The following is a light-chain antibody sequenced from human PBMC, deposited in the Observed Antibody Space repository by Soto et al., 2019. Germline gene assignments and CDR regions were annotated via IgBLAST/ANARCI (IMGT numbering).Light chain of an antibody. Sequence: QSALAQPASVSGSPGQSIAISCTGTSSDVGSYNSVSWYQQYPGKAPTLMIHDVNKRPSGVSDRFSGSKSGNMASLTISGLQAEDEADYYCSSFTNSISYVFGGGTQLTVL. V-gene: IGLV2-14*03. CDR3: SSFTNSISYV. J-gene: IGLJ7*01. CDR1: SSDVGSYNS. CDR2: DVN.